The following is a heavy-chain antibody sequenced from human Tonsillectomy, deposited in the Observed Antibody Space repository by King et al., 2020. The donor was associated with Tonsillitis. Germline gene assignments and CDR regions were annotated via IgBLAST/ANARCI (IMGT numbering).Heavy chain of an antibody. Sequence: VQLVESGGGVVQPGRSLRLSCAASGFTFGDFAIHWVRHAPGKGLEWVSGISCDSGGIGYAVSVKGRFTISRDNAKNSRYLQMNSLRAEETALYYCAKEDCSSTSCYFDYWGQGTLVTVSS. V-gene: IGHV3-9*01. D-gene: IGHD2-2*01. J-gene: IGHJ4*02. CDR2: ISCDSGGI. CDR3: AKEDCSSTSCYFDY. CDR1: GFTFGDFA.